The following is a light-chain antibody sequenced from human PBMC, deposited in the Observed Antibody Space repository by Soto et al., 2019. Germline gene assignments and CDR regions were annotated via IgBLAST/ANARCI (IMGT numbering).Light chain of an antibody. CDR3: QQYGSSGT. V-gene: IGKV3-20*01. J-gene: IGKJ1*01. Sequence: EIVMAQVPATPSVSPGERVTLSCRASQSVSNNYLAWYQQKPGQAPRLLIYGASNRATGIPDRFSGSGSGTDFTLTISRLEPEDFAVYYCQQYGSSGTFGQGTKVDIK. CDR1: QSVSNNY. CDR2: GAS.